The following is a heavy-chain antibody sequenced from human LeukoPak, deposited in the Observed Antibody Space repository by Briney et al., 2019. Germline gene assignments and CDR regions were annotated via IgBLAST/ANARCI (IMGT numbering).Heavy chain of an antibody. V-gene: IGHV4-39*01. J-gene: IGHJ4*02. CDR2: IYYSGST. D-gene: IGHD3-16*01. Sequence: TSSETLSLTCTVSGGSISSSSYYWGWIRQPPGKGLEWIGSIYYSGSTYYNPSLKSRVTISVDTSKNQFSLKLSSVTAADTAVYYCARHLPGDYDYVRPFDYWGQGTLVTVSS. CDR1: GGSISSSSYY. CDR3: ARHLPGDYDYVRPFDY.